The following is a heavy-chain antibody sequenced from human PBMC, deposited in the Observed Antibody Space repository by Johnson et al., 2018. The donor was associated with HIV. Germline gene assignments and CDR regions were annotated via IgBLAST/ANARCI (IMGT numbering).Heavy chain of an antibody. CDR2: IRYDGNTK. D-gene: IGHD6-13*01. CDR1: GFTFSNYW. CDR3: ARDDLGNPFSSYDAFDI. J-gene: IGHJ3*02. Sequence: VQLVESGGGLVQPGGSLRLSCAASGFTFSNYWMSWVRQTPGKGLEWVAFIRYDGNTKYYADSVKGRFIISRDNSKNTLYLQMNSLRPEDTAVYYCARDDLGNPFSSYDAFDIWGQGTMVTVSS. V-gene: IGHV3-30*02.